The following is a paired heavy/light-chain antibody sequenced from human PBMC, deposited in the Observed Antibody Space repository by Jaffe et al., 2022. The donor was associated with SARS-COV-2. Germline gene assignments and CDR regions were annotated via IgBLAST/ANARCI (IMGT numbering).Heavy chain of an antibody. Sequence: DVKLLESGGDLTQPGGSLKLSCEASGFTFRDFSMTWVRQAPGKGLEWVSIIDGTSTVIHYADSVKGRFTISRDNSNNMLYLEMSSLRAEDTALYYCAKKKGMGSTSFDLWGQGTLVTVS. J-gene: IGHJ4*02. CDR1: GFTFRDFS. V-gene: IGHV3-23*05. CDR3: AKKKGMGSTSFDL. CDR2: IDGTSTVI. D-gene: IGHD1-26*01.
Light chain of an antibody. Sequence: DIQMTQSPSTLSAPVGDRVTITCRASQSIIRWLAWYQQKPGQAPNLLIYKASNLESGVPSRFSGSGSETEFTLTINNLQPDDSATYYCQQYDLYPYTFGGGTKVEI. J-gene: IGKJ4*01. CDR3: QQYDLYPYT. CDR2: KAS. CDR1: QSIIRW. V-gene: IGKV1-5*03.